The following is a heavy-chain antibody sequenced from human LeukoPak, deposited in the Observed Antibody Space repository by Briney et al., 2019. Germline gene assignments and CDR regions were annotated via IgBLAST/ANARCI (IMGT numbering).Heavy chain of an antibody. CDR2: ISYDGSET. D-gene: IGHD6-19*01. CDR1: GFTFSSYG. J-gene: IGHJ4*02. CDR3: ARGAYSSGWTTFDY. Sequence: PGGSLRLSCAASGFTFSSYGMSWVRQAPGKGLVWVALISYDGSETYYADSVKGRFTISRDNSKNKLYVQMNSLRAEDTAVYYCARGAYSSGWTTFDYWGQGILVTVSS. V-gene: IGHV3-30*03.